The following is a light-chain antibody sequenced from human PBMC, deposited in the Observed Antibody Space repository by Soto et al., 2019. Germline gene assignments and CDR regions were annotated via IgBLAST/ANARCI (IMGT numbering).Light chain of an antibody. CDR3: QESSSTPPS. Sequence: DIQMTQSPSSLSASVGDRVTITCRASQSISSYLNWYQQKPGKAPKLLIYAASSLQGGVPSRFSGSGSGTDFTLTIRSLQPEDVATYCCQESSSTPPSFGHGTKLEIK. CDR2: AAS. CDR1: QSISSY. V-gene: IGKV1-39*01. J-gene: IGKJ2*01.